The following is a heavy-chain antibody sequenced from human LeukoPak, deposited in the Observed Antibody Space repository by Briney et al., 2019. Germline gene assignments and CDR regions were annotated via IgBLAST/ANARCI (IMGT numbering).Heavy chain of an antibody. CDR1: GYTFTSYD. CDR2: MNPNNGNT. D-gene: IGHD3-22*01. CDR3: AREVYYDSSGYYN. Sequence: ASVKVSCKASGYTFTSYDINWVRQAPGQGLEWMGWMNPNNGNTGYAQKFQGRVTITRNASISTAYMGLSSLRSEDTAVYYCAREVYYDSSGYYNWGQGTLVTVSS. J-gene: IGHJ4*02. V-gene: IGHV1-8*03.